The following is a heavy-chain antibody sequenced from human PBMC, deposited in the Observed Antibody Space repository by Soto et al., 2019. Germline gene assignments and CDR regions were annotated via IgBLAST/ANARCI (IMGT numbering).Heavy chain of an antibody. CDR2: MTSDSKTK. Sequence: PGGSLRLSCVASGFSFSVYSMNWVRQAPGKGLELVSYMTSDSKTKHYADSVKGRFTISRDNAKNSVFLQMSSLRAEDTAVYYCTRGEEYGFDFWGRGSLVTVSS. CDR1: GFSFSVYS. J-gene: IGHJ3*01. CDR3: TRGEEYGFDF. D-gene: IGHD6-6*01. V-gene: IGHV3-48*01.